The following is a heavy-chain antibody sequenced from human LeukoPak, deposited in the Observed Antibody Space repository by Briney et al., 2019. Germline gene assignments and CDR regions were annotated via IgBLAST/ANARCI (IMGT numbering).Heavy chain of an antibody. CDR1: GYIFSGHY. J-gene: IGHJ4*02. Sequence: ASVKVSCKASGYIFSGHYMHWVRQAPGQGLEWMGWIKPSNGDTKYAQNFQGRVTMTRDTSISTAYMELSSLRSDDTAVYYCASPPLSSAMYYAHWGQGTLVTVSS. V-gene: IGHV1-2*02. CDR3: ASPPLSSAMYYAH. D-gene: IGHD1-26*01. CDR2: IKPSNGDT.